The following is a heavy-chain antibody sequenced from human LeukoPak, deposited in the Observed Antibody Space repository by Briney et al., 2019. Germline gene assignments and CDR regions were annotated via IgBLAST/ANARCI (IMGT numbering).Heavy chain of an antibody. CDR3: ARATSSGLTFDY. J-gene: IGHJ4*02. V-gene: IGHV4-39*01. Sequence: SETLSLTCTVSGGSISSSSYYWGWIRQPRGKGLERIGSIYYSGSTYYNPSLKSRVTISVDTSKNQFSLKLSSVTAADTAVYYCARATSSGLTFDYWGQGTLVTVSS. CDR2: IYYSGST. CDR1: GGSISSSSYY. D-gene: IGHD3-3*01.